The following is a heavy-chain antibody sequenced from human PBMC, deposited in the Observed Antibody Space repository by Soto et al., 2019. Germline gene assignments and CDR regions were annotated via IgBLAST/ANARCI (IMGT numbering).Heavy chain of an antibody. D-gene: IGHD3-3*01. J-gene: IGHJ6*03. CDR3: ARIVEAYYDFWSGYYTNTEADYYYYYMDV. Sequence: QVQLQESGPGLVKPSQTLSLTCTVSGGSISSGGYYWSWIRQHPGKGLEWIGYIYYSGSTYYNPSLKSRVTISVDTSKNQFSLKLSSVTAADTAVYYCARIVEAYYDFWSGYYTNTEADYYYYYMDVWGKGTTVTVSS. CDR2: IYYSGST. CDR1: GGSISSGGYY. V-gene: IGHV4-31*03.